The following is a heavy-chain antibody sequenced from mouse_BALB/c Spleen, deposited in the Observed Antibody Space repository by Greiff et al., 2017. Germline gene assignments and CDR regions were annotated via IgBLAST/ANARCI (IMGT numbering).Heavy chain of an antibody. Sequence: EVKLQESGGGLVKPGGSLKLSCAASGFTFSSYTMSWVRQTPEKRLEWVATISSGGSYTYYPDSVKGRFTISRDNAKNTLYLQMSSLKSEDTAMYYCTRDHYYGSSPSYAMDYWGQGTSVTVSS. V-gene: IGHV5-6-4*01. CDR2: ISSGGSYT. D-gene: IGHD1-1*01. CDR3: TRDHYYGSSPSYAMDY. J-gene: IGHJ4*01. CDR1: GFTFSSYT.